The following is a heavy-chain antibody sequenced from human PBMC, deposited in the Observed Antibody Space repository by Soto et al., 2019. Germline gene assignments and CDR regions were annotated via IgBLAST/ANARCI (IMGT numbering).Heavy chain of an antibody. D-gene: IGHD1-26*01. V-gene: IGHV3-21*01. CDR2: ISSSSSYI. J-gene: IGHJ5*02. Sequence: GGSLTLSCAASGFTFSSYSMNWVRQAPGKGLEWVSSISSSSSYIYYADSVEGRFTISRDNAKNSLYLQMNSLRAEDTAVYYCVRAGDTDWFDPWGQGTLVTVSS. CDR1: GFTFSSYS. CDR3: VRAGDTDWFDP.